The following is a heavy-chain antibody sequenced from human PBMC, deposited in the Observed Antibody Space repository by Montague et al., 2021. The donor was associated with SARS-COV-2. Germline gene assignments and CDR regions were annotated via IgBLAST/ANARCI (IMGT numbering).Heavy chain of an antibody. V-gene: IGHV4-59*01. Sequence: SETLSLTCNVSGDSISDYYWSWIRQPPGMGLEWIGYTFRSGATNYNPHPTSRVIISLDTSKSQFSLRLSPVTAADTAIYYCARTSRGSRYFYGVDVWGQGTTVTVSS. J-gene: IGHJ6*02. D-gene: IGHD3-10*01. CDR1: GDSISDYY. CDR2: TFRSGAT. CDR3: ARTSRGSRYFYGVDV.